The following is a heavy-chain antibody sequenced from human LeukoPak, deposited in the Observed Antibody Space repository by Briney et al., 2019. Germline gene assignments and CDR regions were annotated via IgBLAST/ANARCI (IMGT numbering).Heavy chain of an antibody. CDR1: GGSISSSSYY. V-gene: IGHV4-39*07. Sequence: SETLSLTCTVSGGSISSSSYYWGWIRQPPGKGLEWIGSIYHSGSTYYNPSLKSRVTISVDTSKNQFSLKLSSVTAADTAVYYCASMYGDLFDYWGQGTLVTVSS. J-gene: IGHJ4*02. CDR2: IYHSGST. D-gene: IGHD4-17*01. CDR3: ASMYGDLFDY.